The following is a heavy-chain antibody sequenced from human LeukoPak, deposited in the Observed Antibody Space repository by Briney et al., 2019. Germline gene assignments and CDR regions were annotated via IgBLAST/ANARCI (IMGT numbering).Heavy chain of an antibody. CDR3: AKDKEAIFGVVMRYYFDY. Sequence: GGSLRLSCAASGFTFSSYAMSWVRQAPGKGLEWVSAISGSGGGTYYADSVKGRFTISRDNSKNTLYLQMNSLRAEDTAVYYCAKDKEAIFGVVMRYYFDYWGQGTLVTVSS. D-gene: IGHD3-3*01. J-gene: IGHJ4*02. CDR2: ISGSGGGT. V-gene: IGHV3-23*01. CDR1: GFTFSSYA.